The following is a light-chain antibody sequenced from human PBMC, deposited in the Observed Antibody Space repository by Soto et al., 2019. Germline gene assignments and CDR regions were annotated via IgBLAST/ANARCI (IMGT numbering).Light chain of an antibody. CDR2: KAS. Sequence: DIQMTHSPSPLSGTVRDRVTITCRASQTISSWLAWYQQKPGKAPKLLIYKASTLKSGVPSRFSGSGSGTEFTLTISSLQPDDFATYCCQHYNSYSEAFGQVTKVAIK. J-gene: IGKJ1*01. V-gene: IGKV1-5*03. CDR1: QTISSW. CDR3: QHYNSYSEA.